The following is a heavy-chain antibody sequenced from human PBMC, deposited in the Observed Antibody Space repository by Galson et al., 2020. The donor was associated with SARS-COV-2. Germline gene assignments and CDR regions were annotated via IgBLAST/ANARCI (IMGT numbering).Heavy chain of an antibody. J-gene: IGHJ4*02. CDR2: ISRSGAGT. CDR3: AKKDWGDCLTTNCYKLVDY. D-gene: IGHD2-15*01. Sequence: GESLKISCAASGFTFDNYAMTWVRQAPGKGLEWVSVISRSGAGTYYADSVKGRFTISRDNSKNTLYLQMSSLRAEDTAIYYCAKKDWGDCLTTNCYKLVDYWGQGTLVTVSS. CDR1: GFTFDNYA. V-gene: IGHV3-23*01.